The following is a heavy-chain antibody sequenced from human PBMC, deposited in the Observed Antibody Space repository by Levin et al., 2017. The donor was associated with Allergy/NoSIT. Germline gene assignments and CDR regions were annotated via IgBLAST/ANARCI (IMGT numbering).Heavy chain of an antibody. CDR1: GGSFSGYY. J-gene: IGHJ3*02. CDR3: ARGPNRLRYDAFDI. Sequence: SETLSLTCAVYGGSFSGYYWSWIRQPPGKGLEWIGEINHSGSTNYNPSLKSRVTISVDTSKNQFSLKLSSVTAADTAVYYCARGPNRLRYDAFDIWGQGTMVTVSS. CDR2: INHSGST. V-gene: IGHV4-34*01. D-gene: IGHD4-17*01.